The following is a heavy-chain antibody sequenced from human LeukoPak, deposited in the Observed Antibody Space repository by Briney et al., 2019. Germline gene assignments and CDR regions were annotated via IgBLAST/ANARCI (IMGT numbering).Heavy chain of an antibody. J-gene: IGHJ5*02. V-gene: IGHV1-18*01. CDR3: ARTRGYSGYDLSWFDP. CDR2: ISGYTDNT. Sequence: GASVKLSCNASGYTFTNYGISWVRQSPGHGLEWWGWISGYTDNTNYAQKLQGRVTMATDTSSSTAYMELRRLRSDDTAVYYCARTRGYSGYDLSWFDPWGQGTLVTVSS. CDR1: GYTFTNYG. D-gene: IGHD5-12*01.